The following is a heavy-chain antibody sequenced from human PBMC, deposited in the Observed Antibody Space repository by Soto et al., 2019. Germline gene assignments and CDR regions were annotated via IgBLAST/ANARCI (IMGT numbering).Heavy chain of an antibody. CDR3: ARVITVYYFDY. CDR1: GGSISSGDYY. Sequence: PSETLSLTCTVSGGSISSGDYYWSWIRQPPGKGLEWIGYIYYSGSTYYNPSLKSRVTISVDTSKNQFSLKLSSVTAADTAVYYCARVITVYYFDYWGQGTLVTVSS. J-gene: IGHJ4*02. D-gene: IGHD3-10*02. CDR2: IYYSGST. V-gene: IGHV4-30-4*01.